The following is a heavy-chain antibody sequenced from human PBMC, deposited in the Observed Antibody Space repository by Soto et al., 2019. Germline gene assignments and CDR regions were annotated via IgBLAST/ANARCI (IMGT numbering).Heavy chain of an antibody. CDR3: AKDNHWDFLHFDY. CDR2: ISWNSGSI. Sequence: SLRLSCAASGFTCDDYAMHWVRQAPGKGLEWVSGISWNSGSIGYADSVKGRFTISRDNAKNSLYLQMNSLRAEDTALYYCAKDNHWDFLHFDYWGQGTLVTVSS. V-gene: IGHV3-9*01. J-gene: IGHJ4*02. D-gene: IGHD1-26*01. CDR1: GFTCDDYA.